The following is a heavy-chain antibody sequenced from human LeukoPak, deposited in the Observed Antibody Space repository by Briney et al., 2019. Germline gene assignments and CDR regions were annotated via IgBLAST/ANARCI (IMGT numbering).Heavy chain of an antibody. Sequence: ASVKAPARLLVTPLPAMASAGCDRPLDKGLSGWDAQELQGRVTMTTDTSTSTAYMELRSLRSDDTAVYYCARDSFNWYGDYYFDYWGQGTLVTVSS. D-gene: IGHD1-1*01. J-gene: IGHJ4*02. CDR3: ARDSFNWYGDYYFDY. CDR1: VTPLPAMA. V-gene: IGHV1-18*01.